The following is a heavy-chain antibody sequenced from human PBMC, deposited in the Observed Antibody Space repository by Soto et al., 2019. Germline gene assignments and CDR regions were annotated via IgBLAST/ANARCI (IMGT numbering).Heavy chain of an antibody. CDR2: IYHSGST. Sequence: SETLSLTCAVSGYSISSGYYWGWIRQPPGKGLEWIGSIYHSGSTYYNPSLKSRVTISVDTSKNQFSLKLSSVTAADTAVYYCARDGGSSSWYEVAVYNWFDPWGQGTLVTVSS. D-gene: IGHD6-13*01. V-gene: IGHV4-38-2*02. J-gene: IGHJ5*02. CDR1: GYSISSGYY. CDR3: ARDGGSSSWYEVAVYNWFDP.